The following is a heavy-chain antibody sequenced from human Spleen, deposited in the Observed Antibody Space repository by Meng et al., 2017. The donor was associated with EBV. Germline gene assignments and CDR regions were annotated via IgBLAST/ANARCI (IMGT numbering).Heavy chain of an antibody. CDR2: SRHSGST. CDR3: ARERSDQVVVGYNWFDP. CDR1: GGSFSDYY. D-gene: IGHD6-6*01. Sequence: QVQVHQVVGGALEPSEDLSLTCGVYGGSFSDYYWSWIRQPPGKGLEWIGESRHSGSTNYSPSLKSRVTISADMSKNQFSLKVSSVTAADTAVYYCARERSDQVVVGYNWFDPWGQGTLVTVSS. V-gene: IGHV4-34*01. J-gene: IGHJ5*02.